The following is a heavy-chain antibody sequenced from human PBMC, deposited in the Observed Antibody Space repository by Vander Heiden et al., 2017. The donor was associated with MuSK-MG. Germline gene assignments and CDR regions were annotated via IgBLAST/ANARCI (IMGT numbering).Heavy chain of an antibody. D-gene: IGHD1-1*01. V-gene: IGHV2-70*17. CDR2: IDWDDDK. CDR3: ARMNGNYYGMDV. Sequence: QVTLRESGPALVKPTQTLTLTCTVSGFSLSTSEIYVSWIRQPPGKALEWLGRIDWDDDKFYNTSLKTRLTISKDAPKNQVVLIMTNMDPVDTATYYCARMNGNYYGMDVWGQGTTVTVS. CDR1: GFSLSTSEIY. J-gene: IGHJ6*02.